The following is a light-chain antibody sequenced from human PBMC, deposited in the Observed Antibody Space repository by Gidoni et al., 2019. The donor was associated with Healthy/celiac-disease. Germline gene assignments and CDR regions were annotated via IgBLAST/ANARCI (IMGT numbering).Light chain of an antibody. CDR3: QQYYSTPPYT. V-gene: IGKV4-1*01. CDR1: QSVLYSSNNKNY. Sequence: DITMTQSPDSLAVSLGERATINCKSSQSVLYSSNNKNYLAWYQQKPGQPPKLLIYWASTRESGVPDRFSGSGSGTDFTLTISSLQAEDVAVYYCQQYYSTPPYTFXQXTKLEIK. CDR2: WAS. J-gene: IGKJ2*01.